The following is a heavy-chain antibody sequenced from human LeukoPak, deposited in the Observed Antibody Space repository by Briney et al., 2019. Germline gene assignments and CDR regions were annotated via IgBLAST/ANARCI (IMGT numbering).Heavy chain of an antibody. J-gene: IGHJ4*02. CDR3: ARSTYSSAWRDY. CDR2: ISGDGRST. V-gene: IGHV3-23*01. Sequence: PGGSLRLSCAASGFTFSSYAMSWVRQAPGKGLEWVSGISGDGRSTYYADSVKGRFTISRDSSKNTLYLQMNSLRAEDTAIYYCARSTYSSAWRDYWGQGTLVTVSS. CDR1: GFTFSSYA. D-gene: IGHD6-19*01.